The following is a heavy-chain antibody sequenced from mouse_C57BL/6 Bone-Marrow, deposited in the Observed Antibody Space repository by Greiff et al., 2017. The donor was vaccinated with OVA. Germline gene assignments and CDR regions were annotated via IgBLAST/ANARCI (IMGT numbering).Heavy chain of an antibody. V-gene: IGHV1-82*01. J-gene: IGHJ2*01. CDR3: ASRAYYSNYDGFPH. CDR2: IYPGDGDT. D-gene: IGHD2-5*01. CDR1: GYAFSSSW. Sequence: VQLQQSGPELVKPGASVKISCKASGYAFSSSWMNWVKQRPGKGLEWIGRIYPGDGDTNYNGKFKGKATLTADKSSSTAYMHLSSLTSEDSAVYFCASRAYYSNYDGFPHWGQGTTLTVSS.